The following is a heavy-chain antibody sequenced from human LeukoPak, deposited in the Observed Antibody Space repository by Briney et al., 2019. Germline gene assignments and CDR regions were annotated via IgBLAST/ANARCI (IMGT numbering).Heavy chain of an antibody. CDR1: GFTFSNYE. Sequence: PGGSLRLSCAASGFTFSNYEVNWVRQAPGKGLEWVAYISTTSTTIYYADSVKGRFTVSRDNAKNSLYLQMNSLRAEDTAVYYCARAGGSWTYTRNWFDSWGQGTLVTVSS. D-gene: IGHD3-10*01. CDR2: ISTTSTTI. J-gene: IGHJ5*01. V-gene: IGHV3-48*03. CDR3: ARAGGSWTYTRNWFDS.